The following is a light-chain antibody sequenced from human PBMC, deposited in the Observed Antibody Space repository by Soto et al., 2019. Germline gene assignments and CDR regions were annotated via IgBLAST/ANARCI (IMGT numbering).Light chain of an antibody. CDR2: AAS. V-gene: IGKV1-27*01. Sequence: DVQMTQSPSSLSASVGDRVTITCRASQGISNYLAWYQQKPGKVPKLLIYAASTLQSGVPSRFSGSGSGTDCTLTISSLQPADVATYYCQKYNSAPWTVGPGTKVDIK. CDR3: QKYNSAPWT. CDR1: QGISNY. J-gene: IGKJ3*01.